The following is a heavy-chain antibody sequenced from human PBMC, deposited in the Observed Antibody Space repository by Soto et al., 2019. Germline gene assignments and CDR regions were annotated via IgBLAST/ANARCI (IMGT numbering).Heavy chain of an antibody. D-gene: IGHD3-3*01. Sequence: PGESLKISCKGSGYFFSSQWIAWVRLMPGKGLEWMGIIHPGDSDTRYSPSFQGQVTISVDGSINTAYLQSRSLEASDTAMYYCARRGGYDFWSGYAYNWFDPWGQGTLVTVSS. CDR3: ARRGGYDFWSGYAYNWFDP. CDR1: GYFFSSQW. V-gene: IGHV5-51*01. J-gene: IGHJ5*02. CDR2: IHPGDSDT.